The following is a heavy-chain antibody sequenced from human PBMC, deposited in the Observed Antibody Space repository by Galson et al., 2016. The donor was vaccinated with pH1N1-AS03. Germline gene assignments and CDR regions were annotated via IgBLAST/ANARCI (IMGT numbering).Heavy chain of an antibody. CDR1: GYSISRGYC. V-gene: IGHV4-38-2*01. CDR3: VRSDRVITASNTRPEGGDY. Sequence: SETLSLTCGVSGYSISRGYCWGWIQQAPGKGLEWIGSIYHTGSTYYNPSLKSRLTISMDTSKNQSSLNLSPVAAADTALYFCVRSDRVITASNTRPEGGDYWGQGTLVTVPS. CDR2: IYHTGST. D-gene: IGHD2-2*01. J-gene: IGHJ4*02.